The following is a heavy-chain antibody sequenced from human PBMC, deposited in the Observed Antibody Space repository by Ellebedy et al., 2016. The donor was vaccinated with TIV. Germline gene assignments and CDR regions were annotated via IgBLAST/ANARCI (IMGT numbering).Heavy chain of an antibody. J-gene: IGHJ4*02. CDR2: INHSGST. CDR1: GGSFSGYY. CDR3: ARGQGRRKATDY. Sequence: SQTLSLTXXVYGGSFSGYYWTWLCQPPGKGLEWIGEINHSGSTNYNPSLKSRVTISVDTSKNQFSLKLRSVTAADTAVYYCARGQGRRKATDYWGQGTLVTVSS. D-gene: IGHD5-12*01. V-gene: IGHV4-34*01.